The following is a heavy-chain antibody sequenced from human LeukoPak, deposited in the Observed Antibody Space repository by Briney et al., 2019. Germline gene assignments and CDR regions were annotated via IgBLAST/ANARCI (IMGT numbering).Heavy chain of an antibody. CDR3: ARRDDYSAYDC. CDR2: ITGNGGST. D-gene: IGHD5-24*01. V-gene: IGHV3-64D*06. J-gene: IGHJ4*02. Sequence: PGGSLRLSCSASGFTFSTYIMHWVRQAPGKGLETVSAITGNGGSTSYADSVKGRFTISRDNSKNTLYLQMSSLRAEDTAMYYCARRDDYSAYDCWGQGTLVTVSS. CDR1: GFTFSTYI.